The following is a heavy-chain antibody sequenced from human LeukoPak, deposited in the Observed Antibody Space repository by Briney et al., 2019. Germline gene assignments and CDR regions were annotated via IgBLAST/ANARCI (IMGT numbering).Heavy chain of an antibody. D-gene: IGHD6-6*01. CDR1: GFTFSSHT. V-gene: IGHV3-48*02. CDR3: ASSRIAARTLDY. Sequence: GGSLRLSCAASGFTFSSHTMNWVRQAPGKGLEWVSYISSTGDTIYYADSVKGRFTISRDNARESVYLQMNSLRDEDTAVYYCASSRIAARTLDYWGQGTLVTVSS. CDR2: ISSTGDTI. J-gene: IGHJ4*02.